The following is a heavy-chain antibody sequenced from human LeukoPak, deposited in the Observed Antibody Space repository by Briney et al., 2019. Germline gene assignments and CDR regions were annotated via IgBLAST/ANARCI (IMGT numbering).Heavy chain of an antibody. Sequence: PTETLSLTCTVSRGSISNADYYWSWIRQHPGKGLEWIGYIYYSGSTYYNPSLKSRVTISVDTSKNQFSLKLSSVTAADTAVYYCASSYYYVFDYWGQGTLVTVSS. D-gene: IGHD3-10*02. CDR3: ASSYYYVFDY. V-gene: IGHV4-31*03. J-gene: IGHJ4*02. CDR2: IYYSGST. CDR1: RGSISNADYY.